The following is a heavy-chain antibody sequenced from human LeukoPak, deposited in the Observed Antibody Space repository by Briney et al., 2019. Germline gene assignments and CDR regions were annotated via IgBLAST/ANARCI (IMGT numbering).Heavy chain of an antibody. Sequence: GALRLSCAAPGFTLSSYWMSWGRQAPGKGVGWVAGINHRGSTHYNPSLKSRVNISADTSKSQFSLNLDSVTAADTAVYYCARSWAGMYYPFYYFDYWGQGSLVTVSS. CDR2: INHRGST. CDR3: ARSWAGMYYPFYYFDY. CDR1: GFTLSSYW. V-gene: IGHV4-34*08. D-gene: IGHD2-8*01. J-gene: IGHJ4*02.